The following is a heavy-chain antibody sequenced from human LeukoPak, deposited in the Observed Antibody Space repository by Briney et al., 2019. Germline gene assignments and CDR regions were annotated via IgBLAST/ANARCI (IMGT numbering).Heavy chain of an antibody. CDR1: GFTFSDSY. CDR2: MSSGGNTI. J-gene: IGHJ4*02. CDR3: AKTSGGNY. V-gene: IGHV3-11*01. Sequence: GGSLRLSCAASGFTFSDSYMSWIRQAPGKGLEYVSYMSSGGNTIYYADSVKGRFTISRDNSKNTLYLQMNSLKVEDTAVYYCAKTSGGNYWGQGTLITVSS. D-gene: IGHD4-23*01.